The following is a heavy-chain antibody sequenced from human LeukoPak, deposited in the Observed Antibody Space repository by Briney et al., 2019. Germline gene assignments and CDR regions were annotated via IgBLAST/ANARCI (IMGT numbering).Heavy chain of an antibody. CDR3: ARSDSDWFDP. J-gene: IGHJ5*02. CDR1: GGTFSSYV. D-gene: IGHD2-21*01. CDR2: IVPISGTA. Sequence: SVKVSCKASGGTFSSYVISWVRQAPGQGLEWMGGIVPISGTANYAQKFQGRVTITADEFTSTAYMELSRLRSDDTAVYYCARSDSDWFDPWGQGTLVTVSS. V-gene: IGHV1-69*01.